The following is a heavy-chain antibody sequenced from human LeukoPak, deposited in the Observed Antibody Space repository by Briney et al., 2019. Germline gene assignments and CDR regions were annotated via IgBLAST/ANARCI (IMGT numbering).Heavy chain of an antibody. CDR2: IIPMLGIA. J-gene: IGHJ4*02. D-gene: IGHD3-10*01. V-gene: IGHV1-69*04. CDR3: ASTYGSGSYADE. CDR1: GGTFSNYA. Sequence: SVKVSCKASGGTFSNYAISWVRQAPGQGREWMGRIIPMLGIANYAQKLKGRVTITADKSTSIAYMELSRLRSEDTAVYYCASTYGSGSYADEWGQGTLVTVSS.